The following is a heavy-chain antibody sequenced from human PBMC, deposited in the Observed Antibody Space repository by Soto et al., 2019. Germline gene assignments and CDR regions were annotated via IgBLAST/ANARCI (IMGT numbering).Heavy chain of an antibody. J-gene: IGHJ4*01. D-gene: IGHD3-22*01. CDR1: GDSISSGYY. V-gene: IGHV4-38-2*01. Sequence: SESLSLTCVVSGDSISSGYYWAWIRQPPGKGLAWIGSIYHSGTTYYNPSLKTRVIISIDTSMNQFSLKLSSVTAADSALYYCARTDSVGYYPYF. CDR2: IYHSGTT. CDR3: ARTDSVGYYPYF.